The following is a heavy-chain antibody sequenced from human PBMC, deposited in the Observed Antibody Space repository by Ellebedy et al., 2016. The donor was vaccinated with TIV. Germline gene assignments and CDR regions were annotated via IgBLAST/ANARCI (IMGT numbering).Heavy chain of an antibody. V-gene: IGHV3-15*01. D-gene: IGHD2-8*01. Sequence: GESLKISCAASGFTFSNAWMSWVRQALGKGLEWVGHFKSETDGGATDNAAPVKGRFTISRDDSKNTLYLQMNSLRVEDTAVYYCAREIMAFDYWGQGTLVTVSS. CDR2: FKSETDGGAT. CDR3: AREIMAFDY. J-gene: IGHJ4*02. CDR1: GFTFSNAW.